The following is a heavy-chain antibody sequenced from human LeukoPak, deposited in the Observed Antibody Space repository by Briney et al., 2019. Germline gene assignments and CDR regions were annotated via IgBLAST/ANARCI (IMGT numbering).Heavy chain of an antibody. CDR1: GXTFSSXS. J-gene: IGHJ4*02. Sequence: GGSLRLSCAASGXTFSSXSMNWVRQXXXXXLEWVSSISSSSYIYYADSVKGRFTISRDNAKNSLYLQMNSLRAEDTAVYYCARGGGWYFVYWGQGTLVTVSS. V-gene: IGHV3-21*01. CDR3: ARGGGWYFVY. D-gene: IGHD6-19*01. CDR2: ISSSSYI.